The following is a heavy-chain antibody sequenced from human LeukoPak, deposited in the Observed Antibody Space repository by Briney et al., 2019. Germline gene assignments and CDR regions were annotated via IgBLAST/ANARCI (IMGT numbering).Heavy chain of an antibody. CDR2: IYYSGST. Sequence: SETLSLTCTVSGGSISSGGYYWSWIRQHPGKGLEWIGYIYYSGSTYYNPSLKSRVTISVDTSKNQFSLKLSSVTAADTAVYYCARSDTMIEVIDYWGQGTLVTVSS. D-gene: IGHD3-22*01. CDR1: GGSISSGGYY. CDR3: ARSDTMIEVIDY. V-gene: IGHV4-31*03. J-gene: IGHJ4*02.